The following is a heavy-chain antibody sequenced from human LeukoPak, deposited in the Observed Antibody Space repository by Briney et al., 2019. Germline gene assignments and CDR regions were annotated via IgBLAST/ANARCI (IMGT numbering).Heavy chain of an antibody. J-gene: IGHJ6*02. CDR3: ARGYYDILTGYRYYYYGMDV. Sequence: SETLSLTCAVSGGSISSGGYSWGWIRQPPGKGLEWIGYIYHSGSTYYNPSLKSRVTILVDTSKNQFSLKLSSVTAADTAVYYCARGYYDILTGYRYYYYGMDVWGQGTTVTVSS. CDR1: GGSISSGGYS. V-gene: IGHV4-30-2*05. D-gene: IGHD3-9*01. CDR2: IYHSGST.